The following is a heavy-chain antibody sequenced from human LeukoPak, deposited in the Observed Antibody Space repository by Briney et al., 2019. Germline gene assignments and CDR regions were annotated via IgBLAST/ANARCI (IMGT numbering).Heavy chain of an antibody. V-gene: IGHV1-46*01. CDR3: ARTGVPAAMGYMDV. J-gene: IGHJ6*03. CDR2: INPSGGST. CDR1: GYTFTSYY. D-gene: IGHD2-2*01. Sequence: ASVKVSCKASGYTFTSYYMHWVRQAPGQGLEWMGIINPSGGSTSYAQKFQGRVTITTDESTSTAYMELSSLRSEDTAVYYCARTGVPAAMGYMDVWGKGTTVTVSS.